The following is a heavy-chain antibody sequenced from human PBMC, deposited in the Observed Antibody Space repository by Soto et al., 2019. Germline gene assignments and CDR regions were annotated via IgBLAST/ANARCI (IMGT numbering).Heavy chain of an antibody. CDR3: ARVRGGSYYFDY. Sequence: SYTPSLTCAVSGGSISSDAYSWGWIRQPPGKGLEWIGYIYHSGSAYYNPSLKSRVTLSVDRSRNQFSLKLNSVTAADTAVYYCARVRGGSYYFDYWGQGTLVTVS. V-gene: IGHV4-30-2*01. J-gene: IGHJ4*02. D-gene: IGHD5-12*01. CDR2: IYHSGSA. CDR1: GGSISSDAYS.